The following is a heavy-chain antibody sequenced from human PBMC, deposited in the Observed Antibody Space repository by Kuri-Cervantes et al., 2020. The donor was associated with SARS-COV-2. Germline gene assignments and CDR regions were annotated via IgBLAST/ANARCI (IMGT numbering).Heavy chain of an antibody. CDR1: GGSISSYY. D-gene: IGHD5-24*01. CDR2: IYTSGST. CDR3: ARARRDGYKGPLD. V-gene: IGHV4-4*07. Sequence: GSLRLSCTVSGGSISSYYWSWIRQPAGKGLEWIGRIYTSGSTNYNPSLKSRVTISVDTSKNQFSLKLSSVTAADTAVYYCARARRDGYKGPLDWGQGTLVTVSS. J-gene: IGHJ4*02.